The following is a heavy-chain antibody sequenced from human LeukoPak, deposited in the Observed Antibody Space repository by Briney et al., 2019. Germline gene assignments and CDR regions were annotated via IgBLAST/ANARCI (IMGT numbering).Heavy chain of an antibody. Sequence: GGSLRLSCAASGFTFSSYAVSWVRQAPGKGLEWVSAISGSGGSTYYADSVKGRFTISRDNSKNTLYLQMNSLRAEDTAVYYCAKDLGGSSFLDAFDIWGQGTMVTVSS. CDR3: AKDLGGSSFLDAFDI. CDR1: GFTFSSYA. D-gene: IGHD2-15*01. CDR2: ISGSGGST. J-gene: IGHJ3*02. V-gene: IGHV3-23*01.